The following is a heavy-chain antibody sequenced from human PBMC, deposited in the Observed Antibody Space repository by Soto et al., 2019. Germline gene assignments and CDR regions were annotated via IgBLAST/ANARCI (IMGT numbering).Heavy chain of an antibody. J-gene: IGHJ3*02. Sequence: SVKFSCKSSGGTFSSYAISWVRQAPGQGLEWMGGIIPIFGTANYAQKFQGRVTITADESTSTAYMELSSLRSEDTAVYYCASTTYGESAGVIWGQGKMGTV. CDR2: IIPIFGTA. V-gene: IGHV1-69*13. CDR3: ASTTYGESAGVI. D-gene: IGHD2-8*02. CDR1: GGTFSSYA.